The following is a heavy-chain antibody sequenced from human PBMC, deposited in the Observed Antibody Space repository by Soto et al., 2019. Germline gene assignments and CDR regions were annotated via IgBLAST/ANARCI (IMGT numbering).Heavy chain of an antibody. D-gene: IGHD6-19*01. CDR2: ISSSSSYI. J-gene: IGHJ3*02. CDR3: ARDQDRSGWYPSDAFDI. CDR1: GFTFSRYI. V-gene: IGHV3-21*01. Sequence: PGGSLRLSCAASGFTFSRYIINWVRQAPGKGLEWVSSISSSSSYIYYADSVKGRFTISRDNAKNSLYLQMNSLRAEDTAVYYCARDQDRSGWYPSDAFDIWGQGTMVTVSS.